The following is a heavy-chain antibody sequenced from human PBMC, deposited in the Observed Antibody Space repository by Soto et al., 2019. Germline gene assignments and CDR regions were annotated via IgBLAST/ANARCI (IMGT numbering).Heavy chain of an antibody. D-gene: IGHD3-22*01. CDR3: AKVGYYDSSGPNSFDP. V-gene: IGHV3-23*01. CDR2: ISGSGGST. CDR1: GFTFSSDV. Sequence: PGGSLRLCCAVSGFTFSSDVMSWVGQAPGKGLEWVSAISGSGGSTYYADSVKGRFTISRDNSKNTLYLQMNSLRADDTAVYYCAKVGYYDSSGPNSFDPWGQGTLVTVSS. J-gene: IGHJ5*02.